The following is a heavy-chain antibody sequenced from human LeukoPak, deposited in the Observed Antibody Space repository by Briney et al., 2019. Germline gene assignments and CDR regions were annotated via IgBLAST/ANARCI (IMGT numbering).Heavy chain of an antibody. D-gene: IGHD3-10*01. CDR1: GYSFTSYW. CDR3: ARGYYYGSGSWHYYYGMDV. Sequence: GESLKISCKGSGYSFTSYWIGWVRQMPGKGLEWMGIIYPGDSDTRYSPSFQGQVTISADKSISTAYLQWSSLKASDTAMYYCARGYYYGSGSWHYYYGMDVWGRGTTVTVSS. J-gene: IGHJ6*02. V-gene: IGHV5-51*01. CDR2: IYPGDSDT.